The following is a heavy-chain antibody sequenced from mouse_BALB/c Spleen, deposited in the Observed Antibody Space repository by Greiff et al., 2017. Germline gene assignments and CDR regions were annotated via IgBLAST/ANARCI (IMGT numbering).Heavy chain of an antibody. V-gene: IGHV1-7*01. CDR2: INPSTGYT. CDR3: ARELGRGAMDY. J-gene: IGHJ4*01. D-gene: IGHD4-1*01. CDR1: GYTFTSYW. Sequence: VKLMESGAELAKPGASVKMSCKASGYTFTSYWMHWVKQRPGQGLEWIGYINPSTGYTEYNQKFKDKATLTADKSSSTAYMQLSSLTSEDSAVYYCARELGRGAMDYWGQGTSVTVSS.